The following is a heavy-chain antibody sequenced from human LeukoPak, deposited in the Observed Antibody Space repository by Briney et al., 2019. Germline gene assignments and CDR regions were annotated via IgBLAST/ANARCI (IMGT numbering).Heavy chain of an antibody. CDR3: ARSYGDYSHFDY. J-gene: IGHJ4*02. CDR1: GYTFTSYT. Sequence: ASVKVSCKASGYTFTSYTIHWVRQAPGQSLEWMGWINAGNSNTKYSQKLQGRVTITRDTSASTAYMELSSLRSEDTAMYYCARSYGDYSHFDYWGRGTLVTVSS. D-gene: IGHD4-17*01. CDR2: INAGNSNT. V-gene: IGHV1-3*01.